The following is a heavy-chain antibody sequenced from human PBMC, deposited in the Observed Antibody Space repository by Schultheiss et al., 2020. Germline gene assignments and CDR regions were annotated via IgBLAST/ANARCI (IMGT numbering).Heavy chain of an antibody. J-gene: IGHJ4*02. Sequence: GGSLRLSCEASGFTFDDYAMHWVRQASGKGLEWVSGITWNSDNIGYVDSVKGRFTISRDNANNSLFLQMNSLRPEDTALYFCAKGAYSSSSFLDNWGLGTLVTVSS. V-gene: IGHV3-9*01. CDR3: AKGAYSSSSFLDN. D-gene: IGHD6-13*01. CDR1: GFTFDDYA. CDR2: ITWNSDNI.